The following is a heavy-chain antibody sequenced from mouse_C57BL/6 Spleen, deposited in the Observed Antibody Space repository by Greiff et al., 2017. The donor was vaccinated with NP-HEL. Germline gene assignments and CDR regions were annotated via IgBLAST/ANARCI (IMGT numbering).Heavy chain of an antibody. Sequence: VQLQQSGAELVRPGASVKLSCTASGFNIKDYYMHWVKQRPEQGLEWIRRIDPEDGDTEYAPKFQGKATMTADTSSNTAYLQLSSLTSEDTAVYYCTTGTAQASAWFAYWGQGTLVTVSA. CDR1: GFNIKDYY. CDR2: IDPEDGDT. V-gene: IGHV14-1*01. J-gene: IGHJ3*01. D-gene: IGHD3-2*02. CDR3: TTGTAQASAWFAY.